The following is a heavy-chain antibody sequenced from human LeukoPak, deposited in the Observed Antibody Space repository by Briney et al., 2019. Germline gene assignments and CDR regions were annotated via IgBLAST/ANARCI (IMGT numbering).Heavy chain of an antibody. D-gene: IGHD4-17*01. V-gene: IGHV4-38-2*02. J-gene: IGHJ4*02. CDR1: GYSITSGYY. CDR3: ARERAVTTYYYFDY. Sequence: SETLSLTCTVSGYSITSGYYWGWIRQPPGKGLEWIGSIYHSGSTNYNPSLKSRVTISVDTSKNQFSLKLSSVTAADTAVYYCARERAVTTYYYFDYWGRGTLVTVSS. CDR2: IYHSGST.